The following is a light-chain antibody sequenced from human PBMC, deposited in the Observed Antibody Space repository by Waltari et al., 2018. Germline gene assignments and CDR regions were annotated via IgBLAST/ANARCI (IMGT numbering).Light chain of an antibody. CDR3: SSYAGSNGVL. V-gene: IGLV2-8*01. CDR2: EVI. J-gene: IGLJ2*01. Sequence: QSALTQPPPASGSPGQSVTISCSGTSRDIGSYNYFPWSQPPPGKPPKLLIYEVIKRPSGVPPRFSGSKSGNTASLTVSELLAEDEADYYCSSYAGSNGVLFGGGTKVTVL. CDR1: SRDIGSYNY.